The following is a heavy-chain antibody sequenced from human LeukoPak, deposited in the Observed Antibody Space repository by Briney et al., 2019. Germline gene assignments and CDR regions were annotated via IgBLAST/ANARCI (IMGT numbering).Heavy chain of an antibody. D-gene: IGHD5-18*01. J-gene: IGHJ4*02. CDR3: ARDRGYGYGFFDY. Sequence: GGSLRLSCAASGFTVRSIYMTWVRQAPGKGLEWVSSFYSGGSSYYADSVKGRFIISRDCSTDTLYLQMNSLRVEDTAVYFCARDRGYGYGFFDYWGQGTLVTVSS. CDR2: FYSGGSS. CDR1: GFTVRSIY. V-gene: IGHV3-53*01.